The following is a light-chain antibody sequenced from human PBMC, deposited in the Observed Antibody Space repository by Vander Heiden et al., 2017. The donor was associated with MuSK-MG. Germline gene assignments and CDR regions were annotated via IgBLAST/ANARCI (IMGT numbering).Light chain of an antibody. CDR1: QSISSR. CDR3: QQYNSYPLT. J-gene: IGKJ4*01. CDR2: DAS. Sequence: DMQMTQSPSTLSASVGDRVTITCRASQSISSRLAWYQQKPGKAPKLLIYDASSLESEVPSRFSGSGSGTEFTLTINSLQPDDFAIYYCQQYNSYPLTFGGGTKVEIK. V-gene: IGKV1-5*01.